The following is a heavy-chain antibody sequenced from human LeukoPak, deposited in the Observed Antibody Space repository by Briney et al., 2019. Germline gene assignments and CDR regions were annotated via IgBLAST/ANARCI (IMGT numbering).Heavy chain of an antibody. CDR2: IKQDGSEK. CDR3: ARDHRPPLHLLGYCSGGSCYSGAFDI. D-gene: IGHD2-15*01. Sequence: PGGSLRLSCAASGFTFSSYAMHWVRQAPGKGLEWVANIKQDGSEKYYVDSVKGRFTISRDNAKNSLYLQMNSLRAEDTAVYYCARDHRPPLHLLGYCSGGSCYSGAFDIWGQGTMVTVSS. J-gene: IGHJ3*02. V-gene: IGHV3-7*01. CDR1: GFTFSSYA.